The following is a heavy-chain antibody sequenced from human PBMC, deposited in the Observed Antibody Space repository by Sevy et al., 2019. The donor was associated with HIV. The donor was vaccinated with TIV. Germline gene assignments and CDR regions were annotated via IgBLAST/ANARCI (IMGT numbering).Heavy chain of an antibody. CDR2: FNPNNDDS. Sequence: ASVKVSCKASGFTFSDYYMHWVRQASGQGLEWMGWFNPNNDDSRSAQKFQGRVTLTGDMSISTAYMELTRLRSDDTAIYFCTRDDIYSHPWEFDWWGHGALVTVSS. D-gene: IGHD5-18*01. J-gene: IGHJ4*01. CDR3: TRDDIYSHPWEFDW. CDR1: GFTFSDYY. V-gene: IGHV1-2*02.